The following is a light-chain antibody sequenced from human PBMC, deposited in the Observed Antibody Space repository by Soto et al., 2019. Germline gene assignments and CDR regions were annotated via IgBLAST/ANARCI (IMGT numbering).Light chain of an antibody. Sequence: MQMTQSPSDMSAYVGDRVTITCRASQDISNFLVWFQQRPGKVPKRLMYSANRLESGVPSRFSGSGSGTEITLTISSLQSEDFAVYYCQQRSNWPTFGQGTRLEIK. J-gene: IGKJ5*01. CDR2: SAN. CDR1: QDISNF. CDR3: QQRSNWPT. V-gene: IGKV1-17*03.